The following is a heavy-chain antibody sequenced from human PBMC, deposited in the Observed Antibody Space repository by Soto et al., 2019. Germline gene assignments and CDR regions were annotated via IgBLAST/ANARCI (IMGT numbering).Heavy chain of an antibody. V-gene: IGHV1-46*01. CDR1: GYTFTSYY. D-gene: IGHD5-12*01. J-gene: IGHJ6*02. CDR2: INPSGGST. CDR3: ARESVDIVATTRVSGGMDV. Sequence: QVQLVQSGAEVKKPGASVKVSCKASGYTFTSYYRHWVRQAPGQGLEWMGIINPSGGSTSYAQKFQGRVTMTRDTSTSTVYMELSSLRSEDTAVYYCARESVDIVATTRVSGGMDVWGQGTTVTVSS.